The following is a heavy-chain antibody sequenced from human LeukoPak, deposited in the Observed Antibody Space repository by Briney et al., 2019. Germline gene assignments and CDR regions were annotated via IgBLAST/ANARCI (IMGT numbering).Heavy chain of an antibody. V-gene: IGHV3-48*01. CDR1: GFTFTSYG. Sequence: SGGSLRLSCTASGFTFTSYGMNWVRQAPGKGLEWVSYITRNSTTIYYADSVKGRFTISRDNAKNSLYLQMNSLRAEDTAVYYCARNSRSIIARGVSDYWGQGALVTVSS. D-gene: IGHD6-6*01. J-gene: IGHJ4*02. CDR3: ARNSRSIIARGVSDY. CDR2: ITRNSTTI.